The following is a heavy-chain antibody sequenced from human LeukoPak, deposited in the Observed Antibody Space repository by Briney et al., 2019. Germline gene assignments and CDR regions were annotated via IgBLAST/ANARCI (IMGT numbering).Heavy chain of an antibody. Sequence: PSETLSLTCAVSGGSISTNNWWTWVRQPPGKGLEWIGEIHHSGSTDYNPSLKSRVTVSMDTSKNQFSLKLNSVTAADTAFYYCARAYSSSWYWNWFDPWGQGTLVTVSS. CDR1: GGSISTNNW. J-gene: IGHJ5*02. CDR2: IHHSGST. D-gene: IGHD6-13*01. V-gene: IGHV4-4*02. CDR3: ARAYSSSWYWNWFDP.